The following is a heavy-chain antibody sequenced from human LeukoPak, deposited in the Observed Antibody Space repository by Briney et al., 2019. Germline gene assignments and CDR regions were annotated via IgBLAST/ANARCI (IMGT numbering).Heavy chain of an antibody. D-gene: IGHD3-16*01. J-gene: IGHJ4*02. CDR3: ARVQQYDVFDY. CDR1: GFTFSSYW. V-gene: IGHV3-20*04. Sequence: GGSLRLSCEASGFTFSSYWMSWVRQAPGKGLEWVSGISWNGGPARYADSVKGRFNISRDDAKKSLYLEMNSLRAEDTALYYCARVQQYDVFDYWGQGTQVIVSS. CDR2: ISWNGGPA.